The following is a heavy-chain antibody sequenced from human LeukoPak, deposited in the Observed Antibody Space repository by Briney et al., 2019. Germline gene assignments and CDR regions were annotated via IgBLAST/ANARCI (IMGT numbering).Heavy chain of an antibody. J-gene: IGHJ4*02. CDR2: INHSGST. D-gene: IGHD3-10*01. CDR1: GGSFSGYY. Sequence: SETLSLTCAVYGGSFSGYYWSWIRQPPGKGLEWIGEINHSGSTNYNPSLKSRVTISVDTSKNQFSLKLNSVTAADTAVYYCARGSGYFDYLGQGTLVTVSS. CDR3: ARGSGYFDY. V-gene: IGHV4-34*01.